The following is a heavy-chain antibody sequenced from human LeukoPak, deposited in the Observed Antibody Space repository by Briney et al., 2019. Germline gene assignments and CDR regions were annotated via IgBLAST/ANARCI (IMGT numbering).Heavy chain of an antibody. V-gene: IGHV4-59*01. CDR1: GGSIITYY. CDR2: IYHSGST. J-gene: IGHJ6*02. CDR3: TRAILSEDYYYYYGMDV. D-gene: IGHD2/OR15-2a*01. Sequence: SETLSLTCTVSGGSIITYYWSWVRQAPGKGLEWIGYIYHSGSTKYNPSLKSRVAISVDTSENQFSLKLRSVTAADTAVYYCTRAILSEDYYYYYGMDVWGQGTTITVSS.